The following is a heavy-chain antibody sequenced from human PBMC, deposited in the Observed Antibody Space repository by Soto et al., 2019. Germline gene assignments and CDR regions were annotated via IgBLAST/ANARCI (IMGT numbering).Heavy chain of an antibody. J-gene: IGHJ6*02. Sequence: EVQLLESGGGLVQPGGSLRLSCAASGFTFSSYAMKWVRQAPGKGLEWVSLIGESGTPTYYADSVKGRFTISRDNSGNARFLEMYRLRAEDTAVYYCARYIPGVRYYGMDVWGQGTTVTVSS. CDR3: ARYIPGVRYYGMDV. CDR2: IGESGTPT. V-gene: IGHV3-23*01. CDR1: GFTFSSYA. D-gene: IGHD5-18*01.